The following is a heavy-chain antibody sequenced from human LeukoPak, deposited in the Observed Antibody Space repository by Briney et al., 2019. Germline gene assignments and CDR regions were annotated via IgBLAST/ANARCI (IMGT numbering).Heavy chain of an antibody. CDR3: ARDFEEGYDFWSGYYSWFDP. CDR1: GYTFTGYY. Sequence: GASVKVSCTASGYTFTGYYMHWVRQALAPGLEWMGRINPNSGGTNYAKKFQGRVTMTRGTSIRTAYMGLCRLRSDGAAVYFCARDFEEGYDFWSGYYSWFDPWGQGTLVTVSS. D-gene: IGHD3-3*01. J-gene: IGHJ5*02. V-gene: IGHV1-2*06. CDR2: INPNSGGT.